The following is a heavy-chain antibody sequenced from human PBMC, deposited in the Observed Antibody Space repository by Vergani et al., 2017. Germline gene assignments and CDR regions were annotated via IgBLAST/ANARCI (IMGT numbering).Heavy chain of an antibody. J-gene: IGHJ2*01. CDR3: ASGNYYSDSTSHFRGRYFDV. V-gene: IGHV4-39*01. D-gene: IGHD3-10*01. CDR1: GDSIISRSYY. CDR2: IYNSGNG. Sequence: QMQLQESGPGLVKASETLSLTCTVSGDSIISRSYYWGWIRQPPGKGLDWIGSIYNSGNGDSSSSLKSRVTISADTSKNQFSLRLTSVTAAATAVYYCASGNYYSDSTSHFRGRYFDVWVRGTLVTVPS.